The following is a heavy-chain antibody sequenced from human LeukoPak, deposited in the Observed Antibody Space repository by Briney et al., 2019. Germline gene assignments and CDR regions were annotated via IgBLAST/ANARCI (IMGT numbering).Heavy chain of an antibody. V-gene: IGHV5-51*01. CDR2: IYPSDSST. Sequence: GESLKISCKTSGYSFTSYWNGCVRHMPGRSREWMGIIYPSDSSTIYSPSFQGQVTISADKSITTAYLQWSSLKASDSAIYYCGRVGFDYWGQGALVAVSS. CDR1: GYSFTSYW. CDR3: GRVGFDY. J-gene: IGHJ4*02.